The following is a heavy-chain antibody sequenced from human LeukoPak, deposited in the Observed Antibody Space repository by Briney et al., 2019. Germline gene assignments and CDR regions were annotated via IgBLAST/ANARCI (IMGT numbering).Heavy chain of an antibody. CDR1: GFIFSTYG. D-gene: IGHD4-17*01. Sequence: GGSLRLSCAASGFIFSTYGLHWVRQAPGKGLEWVAVIAYDGSHKYYADSVKGRFTISRDNSKNTLYLQMNSLRAEDTAVYYCARSYDYADGYFDYWGQGTLVTVSS. CDR3: ARSYDYADGYFDY. J-gene: IGHJ4*02. V-gene: IGHV3-30*03. CDR2: IAYDGSHK.